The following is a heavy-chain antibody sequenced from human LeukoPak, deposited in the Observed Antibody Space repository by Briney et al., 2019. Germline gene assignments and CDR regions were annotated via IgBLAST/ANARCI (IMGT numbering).Heavy chain of an antibody. J-gene: IGHJ4*02. CDR3: ARGSKQPRAAAHDY. V-gene: IGHV1-2*02. D-gene: IGHD6-13*01. CDR1: GYTFTCYY. Sequence: GASVNVSCKASGYTFTCYYMHWVRQAPGQGLEGMGWINPNSGGTNYAQKFQGRVTMTRDTSISTAYMELSRLRSDDTAVYYCARGSKQPRAAAHDYWGQGTLVTVSS. CDR2: INPNSGGT.